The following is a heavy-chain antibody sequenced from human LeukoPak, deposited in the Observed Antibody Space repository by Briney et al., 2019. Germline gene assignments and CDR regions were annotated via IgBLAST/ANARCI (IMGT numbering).Heavy chain of an antibody. CDR2: ISYTGST. CDR3: ARHVFSDGSPFDS. CDR1: GDSITNNH. V-gene: IGHV4-59*08. Sequence: PSETLSLTCTVSGDSITNNHWSWLRQLPGKGLEWIGHISYTGSTNYNPSLKTRLTMSLDTSKNHFSLTLTSVTAADTALYYCARHVFSDGSPFDSWGQGSLVTVSS. J-gene: IGHJ4*02. D-gene: IGHD3-10*01.